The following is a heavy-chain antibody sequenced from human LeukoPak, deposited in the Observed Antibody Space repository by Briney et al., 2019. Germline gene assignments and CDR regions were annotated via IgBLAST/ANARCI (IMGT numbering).Heavy chain of an antibody. CDR2: MNPNSGNT. Sequence: ASVKVSCKASGYTFASYDINWVRQATGQGLEWMGWMNPNSGNTGYAQKFQGRVTMTRNTPISTAYMELSSLRSEDTAVYYCARGIFSLSLFDYWGQGTLVTVSS. V-gene: IGHV1-8*01. J-gene: IGHJ4*02. CDR3: ARGIFSLSLFDY. CDR1: GYTFASYD.